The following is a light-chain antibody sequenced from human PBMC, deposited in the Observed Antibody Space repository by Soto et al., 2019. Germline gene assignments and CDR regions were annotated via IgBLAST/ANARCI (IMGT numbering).Light chain of an antibody. CDR2: GAS. Sequence: EIVLTQSPGTLSLSPGARATLSCRASQSVSSSYLAWYQQKPGQAHRLLIYGASSRATGIPDMFSGSGSGTDFTLTISRLEPEDFAVYYCQQYGSSPPYTFGQGTKLEIK. V-gene: IGKV3-20*01. J-gene: IGKJ2*01. CDR1: QSVSSSY. CDR3: QQYGSSPPYT.